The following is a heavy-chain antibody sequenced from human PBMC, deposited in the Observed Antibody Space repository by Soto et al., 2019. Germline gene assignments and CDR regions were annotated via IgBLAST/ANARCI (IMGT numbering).Heavy chain of an antibody. CDR2: IYYSGST. CDR1: GGSISSGGYY. Sequence: SETLSLTCTVSGGSISSGGYYWSWIRQHPGKGLEWIGYIYYSGSTYYNPSLKSRVTISVDTSKNQFSLKLSSVTAADTAVYCCARFIFLEWNHFDYWGQGTLVTVSS. CDR3: ARFIFLEWNHFDY. J-gene: IGHJ4*02. V-gene: IGHV4-31*03. D-gene: IGHD3-3*01.